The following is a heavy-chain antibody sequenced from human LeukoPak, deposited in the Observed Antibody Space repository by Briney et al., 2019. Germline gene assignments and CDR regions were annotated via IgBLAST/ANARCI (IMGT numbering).Heavy chain of an antibody. J-gene: IGHJ4*02. D-gene: IGHD2-2*02. V-gene: IGHV3-74*01. Sequence: GGSLRLSCAASGFTFSSYWMHWVRQAPGKGLVWVSRINTDGSSTSYADSVKGRFTISRDNAKNTLYLQMNSLRAEDTAVYYCARADRRVPAAISYWGQGTLVTVSS. CDR1: GFTFSSYW. CDR3: ARADRRVPAAISY. CDR2: INTDGSST.